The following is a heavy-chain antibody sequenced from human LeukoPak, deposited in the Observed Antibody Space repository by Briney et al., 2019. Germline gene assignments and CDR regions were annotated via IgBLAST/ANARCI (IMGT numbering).Heavy chain of an antibody. CDR1: GYSISSGYY. Sequence: SETLSLTCTVSGYSISSGYYWGWIRQPPGKGLEWIGSIYHSGSTYYNPSLKSRVTISVDTSKNQFSLKLSSVTAADTAVYYCAKGAGSAWFDPWGQGTLVTVSS. V-gene: IGHV4-38-2*02. CDR3: AKGAGSAWFDP. J-gene: IGHJ5*02. CDR2: IYHSGST.